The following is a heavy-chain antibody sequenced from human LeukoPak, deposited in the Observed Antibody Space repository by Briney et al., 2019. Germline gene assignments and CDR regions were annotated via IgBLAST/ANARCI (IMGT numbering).Heavy chain of an antibody. V-gene: IGHV1-69*17. CDR2: IIPIFGIA. J-gene: IGHJ6*02. D-gene: IGHD6-19*01. CDR1: GGTFISYA. CDR3: ARGIAVAEGMDV. Sequence: SVKVSCKASGGTFISYAISWVGQAPGQGLEWMGGIIPIFGIANYAQKFQGRVTITADKSTSTAYMELSSLRSEDTAVYYCARGIAVAEGMDVWGQGTTVTVSS.